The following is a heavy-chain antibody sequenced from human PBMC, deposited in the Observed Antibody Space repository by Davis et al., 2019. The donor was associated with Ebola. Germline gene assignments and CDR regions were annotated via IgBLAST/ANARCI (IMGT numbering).Heavy chain of an antibody. CDR2: ISAYNGNT. CDR3: ARYGRYCTGGICYSGGMDV. D-gene: IGHD2-15*01. Sequence: ASVKVSCKASGYTFTSYGISWVRQAPGQGLEWMGWISAYNGNTNSSQKLQGRVTMTTDTSTSTAYMDLRSLSSDDTALYYCARYGRYCTGGICYSGGMDVWGQGTTVTVSS. V-gene: IGHV1-18*01. J-gene: IGHJ6*02. CDR1: GYTFTSYG.